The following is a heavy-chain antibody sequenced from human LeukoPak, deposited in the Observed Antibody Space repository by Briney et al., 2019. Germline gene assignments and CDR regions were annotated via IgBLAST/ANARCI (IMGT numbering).Heavy chain of an antibody. J-gene: IGHJ4*02. Sequence: PGGSLRLSCAASGFTFSSYSMNWVRQAPGKGLEWVSSISSSSSYIYYADSVKGRFTISRDNAKNSLYLQMNSLRAEDTAVYYCARAPRTHSSGWYTGQYYFDYWGQGTLVTVSS. D-gene: IGHD6-19*01. CDR2: ISSSSSYI. CDR3: ARAPRTHSSGWYTGQYYFDY. CDR1: GFTFSSYS. V-gene: IGHV3-21*01.